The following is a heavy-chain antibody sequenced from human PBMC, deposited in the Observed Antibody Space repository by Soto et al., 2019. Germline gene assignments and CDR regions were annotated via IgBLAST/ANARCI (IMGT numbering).Heavy chain of an antibody. CDR3: AKAVSNYAGKFSYYNMDL. D-gene: IGHD4-4*01. CDR1: GYTFRSYG. V-gene: IGHV1-18*01. Sequence: QVQLVQSGTELKKPGASVKLSCKASGYTFRSYGISWGRQAPGQGPEWMGWISGYNGNTHYAQKFQGKVTMSKETTTRTIYMQLRSLRSHDSAVYYCAKAVSNYAGKFSYYNMDLWGNGTLVTVSS. J-gene: IGHJ6*03. CDR2: ISGYNGNT.